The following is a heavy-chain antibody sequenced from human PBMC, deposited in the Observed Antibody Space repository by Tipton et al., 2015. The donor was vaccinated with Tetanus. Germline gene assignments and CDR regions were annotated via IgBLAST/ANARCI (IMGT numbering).Heavy chain of an antibody. CDR1: GFTFSTYP. CDR3: ARGRERCRGTNCHRATDY. Sequence: SLRLSCEAPGFTFSTYPMHWVRQAPGKGLEWVSAIGDTEFVTYYADSLKGRFTISRDNSKNTLSLQMISLRAEDTAIYYCARGRERCRGTNCHRATDYWGQGTLVTVSS. CDR2: IGDTEFVT. J-gene: IGHJ4*02. V-gene: IGHV3-23*01. D-gene: IGHD2-2*01.